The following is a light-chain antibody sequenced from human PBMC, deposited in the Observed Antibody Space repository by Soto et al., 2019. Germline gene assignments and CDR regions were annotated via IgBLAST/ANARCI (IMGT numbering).Light chain of an antibody. CDR2: GTF. Sequence: EIVLTQSPATLSVSPGGSATLSCRASRSVTNDLAWYQQRPGQAPRLLIYGTFKRATGVPARFSGSGSGTQFTLTISSLESEDFAVYCCQQYSDLATFGGGTKVDIK. J-gene: IGKJ4*01. CDR3: QQYSDLAT. CDR1: RSVTND. V-gene: IGKV3-15*01.